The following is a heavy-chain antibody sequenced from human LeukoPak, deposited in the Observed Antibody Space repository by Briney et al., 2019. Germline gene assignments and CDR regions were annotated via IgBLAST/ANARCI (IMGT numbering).Heavy chain of an antibody. CDR3: ARHDHKRNILTGYYRGGGWTIFDY. D-gene: IGHD3-9*01. Sequence: VASVKVSCKASGYTLTSYGINWVRQAPGQGLEWMGWISAYNVHTNYAQKLQGRVTMTTDTSTSTAYMELRSLRSDDTAVYYCARHDHKRNILTGYYRGGGWTIFDYWGQGTLVTVSS. CDR2: ISAYNVHT. V-gene: IGHV1-18*01. J-gene: IGHJ4*02. CDR1: GYTLTSYG.